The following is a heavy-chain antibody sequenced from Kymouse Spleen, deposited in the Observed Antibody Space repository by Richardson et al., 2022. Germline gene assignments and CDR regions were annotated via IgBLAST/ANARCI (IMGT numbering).Heavy chain of an antibody. CDR3: TTVSPPIVGDYPGNFDY. Sequence: EVQLVESGGGLVKPGGSLRLSCAASGFTFSNAWMSWVRQAPGKGLEWVGRIKSKTDGGTTDYAAPVKGRFTISRDDSKNTLYLQMNSLKTEDTAVYYCTTVSPPIVGDYPGNFDYWGQGTLVTVSS. J-gene: IGHJ4*02. D-gene: IGHD1-26*01. CDR1: GFTFSNAW. CDR2: IKSKTDGGTT. V-gene: IGHV3-15*01.